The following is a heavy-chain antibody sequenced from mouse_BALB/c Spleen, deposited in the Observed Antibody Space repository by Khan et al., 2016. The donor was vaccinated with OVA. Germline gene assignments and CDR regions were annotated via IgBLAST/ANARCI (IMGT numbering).Heavy chain of an antibody. D-gene: IGHD1-1*01. CDR2: ISYSGRT. V-gene: IGHV3-2*02. CDR3: ARSVTITTVVATDFDY. J-gene: IGHJ2*01. Sequence: EVQLQESGPGLVKPSQSLSLTCTVTGYSITSDYAWNWIRQFPGNKLEWMGYISYSGRTRYNPSLKSRISIPRNTSKNQFFLQLNSVTTEDTATYYCARSVTITTVVATDFDYWGQGTTLTVSS. CDR1: GYSITSDYA.